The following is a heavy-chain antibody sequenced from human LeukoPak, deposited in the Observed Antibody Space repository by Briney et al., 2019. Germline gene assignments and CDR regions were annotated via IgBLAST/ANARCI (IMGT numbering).Heavy chain of an antibody. Sequence: PSETLSLTCAVYGGSFSGYYWSWIRRPPGKGLEWIGEINHSGSTNYNPSLKSRVTISVDTSKDQFSLKLSSVTAADTAVYYCARGSRRYCTGGVCPNYYYYMDVWGKGTTVTVSS. CDR1: GGSFSGYY. V-gene: IGHV4-34*01. J-gene: IGHJ6*03. CDR2: INHSGST. D-gene: IGHD2-8*02. CDR3: ARGSRRYCTGGVCPNYYYYMDV.